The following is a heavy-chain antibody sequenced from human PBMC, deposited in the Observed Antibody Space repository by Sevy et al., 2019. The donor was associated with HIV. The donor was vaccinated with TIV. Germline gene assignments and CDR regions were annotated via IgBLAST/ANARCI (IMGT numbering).Heavy chain of an antibody. CDR2: ISSGSSYT. J-gene: IGHJ4*02. CDR3: AKNTAAVGVGGFDY. CDR1: GFTFSDYY. D-gene: IGHD6-13*01. Sequence: GSLRLSCAASGFTFSDYYMSWIRQTPGKGLEWVSYISSGSSYTNYADSVKGRFTISRDNSKNILYLQMSSLRLEDTALYYCAKNTAAVGVGGFDYWGQGTLVTVSS. V-gene: IGHV3-11*06.